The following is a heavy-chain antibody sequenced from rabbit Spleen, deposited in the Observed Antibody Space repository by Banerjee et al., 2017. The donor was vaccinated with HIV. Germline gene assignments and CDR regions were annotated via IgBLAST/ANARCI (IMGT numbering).Heavy chain of an antibody. J-gene: IGHJ6*01. CDR2: IYGAKGST. D-gene: IGHD8-1*01. Sequence: QERLTETGGGLVQPGGSLTLSCKASGIDFTKYYLTWVRQAPGKGLEWIGIIYGAKGSTDYASWVNGRFTISSDNAQNTVDLKMTSLTAADTATYFCARDSGSSFSSYGMDLWGPGTLVTVS. V-gene: IGHV1S47*01. CDR3: ARDSGSSFSSYGMDL. CDR1: GIDFTKYY.